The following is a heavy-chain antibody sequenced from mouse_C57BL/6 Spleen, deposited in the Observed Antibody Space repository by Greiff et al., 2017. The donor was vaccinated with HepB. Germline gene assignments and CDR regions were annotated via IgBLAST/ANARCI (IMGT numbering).Heavy chain of an antibody. Sequence: DVMLVESGGGLVKPGGSLKLSCAASGFTFSDYGMHWVRQAPEKGLEWVAYISSGSSTIYYADNVKGRCTISRDNAKNTLFLHMTSLRSEDTAMYYCARLSWDPSYWGQGTLVTVSA. D-gene: IGHD4-1*01. CDR2: ISSGSSTI. V-gene: IGHV5-17*01. CDR3: ARLSWDPSY. CDR1: GFTFSDYG. J-gene: IGHJ3*01.